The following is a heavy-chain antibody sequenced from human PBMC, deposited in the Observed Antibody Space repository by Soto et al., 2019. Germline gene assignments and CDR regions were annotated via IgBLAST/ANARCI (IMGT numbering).Heavy chain of an antibody. Sequence: ASVKVSCKAIGYSFTSHYMHWVRQAPGQGLEWMGTIYPGGVNIGYAQKFKGRVTMTKDTSTSTVYMELNSLTSEDTAVYYCARDQSWHDLVWCFEPWGQGTLVTVSS. V-gene: IGHV1-46*03. CDR2: IYPGGVNI. J-gene: IGHJ5*02. CDR3: ARDQSWHDLVWCFEP. CDR1: GYSFTSHY. D-gene: IGHD1-1*01.